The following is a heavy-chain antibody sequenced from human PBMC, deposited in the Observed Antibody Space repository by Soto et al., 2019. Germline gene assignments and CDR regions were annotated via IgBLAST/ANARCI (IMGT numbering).Heavy chain of an antibody. CDR2: ISPKSGGT. CDR1: GYASINYY. Sequence: GASVKVCCKASGYASINYYMHWDPRAPGQGFEWMGRISPKSGGTNYAQKFQGRVSMTWDTSLKTAYMELSSLMSEDTAVYYCARPPGYISDWYYFDLWGQGTQVTVSS. J-gene: IGHJ4*02. D-gene: IGHD3-9*01. V-gene: IGHV1-2*02. CDR3: ARPPGYISDWYYFDL.